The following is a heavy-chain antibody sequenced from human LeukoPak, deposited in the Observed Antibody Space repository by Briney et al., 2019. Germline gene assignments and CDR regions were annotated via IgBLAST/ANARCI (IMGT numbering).Heavy chain of an antibody. V-gene: IGHV4-59*01. J-gene: IGHJ6*03. D-gene: IGHD1-26*01. CDR3: ARGQSGSYYRPQGFYYYYYMDV. CDR2: IYYSGST. CDR1: GGSFSGYY. Sequence: SETLSLTCAVYGGSFSGYYWSWLRQPPGKGLEWIGYIYYSGSTNYNPSLKSRVTISVDTSKNQFSLKLSSVTAADTAVYYCARGQSGSYYRPQGFYYYYYMDVWGKGTTVTVSS.